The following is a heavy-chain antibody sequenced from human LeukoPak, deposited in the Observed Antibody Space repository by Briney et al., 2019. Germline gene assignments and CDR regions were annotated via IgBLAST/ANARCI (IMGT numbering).Heavy chain of an antibody. V-gene: IGHV3-30-3*01. CDR3: AKDRPVIIRGYFDY. Sequence: PGGSLRLSCAASGFTFSSYAMHWVRQAPGKGLEWVAVISYDGSNKYYADSVKGRFTISRDNSKNTLYLQMNSLRAEDTAVYYCAKDRPVIIRGYFDYWGQGTLVTVSS. CDR2: ISYDGSNK. D-gene: IGHD3-9*01. CDR1: GFTFSSYA. J-gene: IGHJ4*02.